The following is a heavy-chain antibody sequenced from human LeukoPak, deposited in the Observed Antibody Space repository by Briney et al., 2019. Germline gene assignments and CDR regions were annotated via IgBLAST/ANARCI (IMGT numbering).Heavy chain of an antibody. CDR2: IIPILGIA. V-gene: IGHV1-69*04. CDR1: GGTFSSYA. J-gene: IGHJ4*02. D-gene: IGHD5-18*01. Sequence: SVKVSCKASGGTFSSYAISWVRQAPGQGLEWMGRIIPILGIANYAQKFQGRVAITADKSTSTAYMELSSLRSEDTAVYYCARDTAVDTAMVWGDYFDYWGQGTLVTVSS. CDR3: ARDTAVDTAMVWGDYFDY.